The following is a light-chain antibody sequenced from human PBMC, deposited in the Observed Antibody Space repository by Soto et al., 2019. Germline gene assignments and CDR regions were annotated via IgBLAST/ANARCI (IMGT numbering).Light chain of an antibody. J-gene: IGLJ1*01. V-gene: IGLV1-40*01. Sequence: QSVLTQPPSVSGAPGQRVTISCTGSSSNIGAGYDVHWYQQLPGTAPKLLIYANSNRPSGVPGRFSGSKSGNAASLAITGLQAEDESDYYCQSYDSSLYGYVFGTGTKLTVL. CDR2: ANS. CDR3: QSYDSSLYGYV. CDR1: SSNIGAGYD.